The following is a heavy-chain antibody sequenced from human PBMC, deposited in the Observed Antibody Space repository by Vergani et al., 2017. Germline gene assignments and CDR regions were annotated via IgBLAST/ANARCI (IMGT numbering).Heavy chain of an antibody. Sequence: EVELVQSGPEMRKPGESLKISCKGSEYSFGNYWIGWVRQMPGKGLEWMGIIYPADSDTRYSPSFQGQVTISADKSISTAFPQWVSLKASDTALYYCARHTTYTDSWGQGTLVTVSS. J-gene: IGHJ4*02. V-gene: IGHV5-51*01. CDR1: EYSFGNYW. CDR2: IYPADSDT. CDR3: ARHTTYTDS. D-gene: IGHD1-1*01.